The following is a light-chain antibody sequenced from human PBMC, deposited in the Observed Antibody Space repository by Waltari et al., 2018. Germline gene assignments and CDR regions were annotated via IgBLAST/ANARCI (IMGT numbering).Light chain of an antibody. CDR3: QHHVRLPTT. Sequence: SCRASQSVSTYLACYHLKPGQAPRLLIYGAYSRAAGIPDRFSGSGYGTDFSLTISRLEPEDFAVYYCQHHVRLPTTFGQGTRVEIK. CDR1: QSVSTY. J-gene: IGKJ1*01. V-gene: IGKV3-20*01. CDR2: GAY.